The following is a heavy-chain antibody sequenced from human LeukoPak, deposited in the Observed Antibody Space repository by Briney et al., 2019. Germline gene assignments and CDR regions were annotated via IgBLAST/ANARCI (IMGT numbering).Heavy chain of an antibody. V-gene: IGHV3-53*01. CDR2: IYSGGNT. CDR3: AKAGSYDSSGYPAIRYAFDI. J-gene: IGHJ3*02. Sequence: GGSLRLSCTVSGFTVSSNSMSWVRQAPGKGLEWVSFIYSGGNTHNSDSVKGRFTISRDNSKNTLYLQMNSLRAEDTAVYYCAKAGSYDSSGYPAIRYAFDIWGQGTMVTVSS. D-gene: IGHD3-22*01. CDR1: GFTVSSNS.